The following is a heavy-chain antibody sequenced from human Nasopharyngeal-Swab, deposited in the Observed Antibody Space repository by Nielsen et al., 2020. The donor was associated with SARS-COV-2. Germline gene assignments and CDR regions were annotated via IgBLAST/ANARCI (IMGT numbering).Heavy chain of an antibody. CDR1: CGSISSSSYY. J-gene: IGHJ4*02. D-gene: IGHD2-2*01. V-gene: IGHV4-39*01. Sequence: SETLSLTCTVSCGSISSSSYYWGWIRPPPGKGLEWIGSIYYSGSTYYNPSLKSRVTISVDTSKNQFSLKLSSVTAADTAVYYCAREIVVVPAARRTYFDYWGQGTLVTVSS. CDR2: IYYSGST. CDR3: AREIVVVPAARRTYFDY.